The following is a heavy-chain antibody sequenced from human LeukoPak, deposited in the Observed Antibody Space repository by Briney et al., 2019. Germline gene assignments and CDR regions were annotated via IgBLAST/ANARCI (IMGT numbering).Heavy chain of an antibody. CDR3: ASWAGTTAGFSGPFDF. D-gene: IGHD6-25*01. CDR1: GLTFSSHS. V-gene: IGHV3-48*01. J-gene: IGHJ4*02. Sequence: GGSLRLSCAASGLTFSSHSMNWVRQAPGKGRGWISHIRSSSSTSTTYYADSVKGRFTISRDDAKNSLYLQMNSLRGEDTAVYYCASWAGTTAGFSGPFDFWGQGTLVTASS. CDR2: IRSSSSTSTT.